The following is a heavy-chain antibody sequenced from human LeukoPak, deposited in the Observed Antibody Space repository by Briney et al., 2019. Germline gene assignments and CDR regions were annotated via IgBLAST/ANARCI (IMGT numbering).Heavy chain of an antibody. V-gene: IGHV1-2*02. Sequence: ASVKVSCKASGYTFTGYYMHWVRQAPGQGLEWMGWINPNSGGTNYAQKFQGRVTMTRDTSISTAYMELSRLRSDDTAVYYCARGLLWFLEWLPDYGMDVWGQGTTVTVSS. CDR3: ARGLLWFLEWLPDYGMDV. CDR2: INPNSGGT. CDR1: GYTFTGYY. J-gene: IGHJ6*02. D-gene: IGHD3/OR15-3a*01.